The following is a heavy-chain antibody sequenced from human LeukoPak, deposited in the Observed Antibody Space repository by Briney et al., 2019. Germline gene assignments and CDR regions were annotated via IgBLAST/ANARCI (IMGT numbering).Heavy chain of an antibody. J-gene: IGHJ4*02. V-gene: IGHV4-39*07. CDR2: IYYSGST. Sequence: SETLSLTCTVSGGSISSCDWGWIRQPPGKGLEWIGSIYYSGSTYYNPSLKSRVTISVDTSKNQLSLKLSSVTAADTAVYYCARDLTVAAAGSMDYWGQGTLVTVSS. CDR3: ARDLTVAAAGSMDY. D-gene: IGHD6-13*01. CDR1: GGSISSCD.